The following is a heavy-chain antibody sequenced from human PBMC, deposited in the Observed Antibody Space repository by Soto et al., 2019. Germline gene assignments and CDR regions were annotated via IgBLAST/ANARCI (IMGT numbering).Heavy chain of an antibody. V-gene: IGHV3-33*01. CDR2: IWYDGSNK. Sequence: GGSLRLSCAASGFTFSSYGMHWVRQAPGKGLEWVAVIWYDGSNKYYADSVKGRFTISRDNSKNTLYLQMNSLRAEDTAVYYCARDKAADSSSWTADYWGQGTLVTVSS. J-gene: IGHJ4*02. CDR3: ARDKAADSSSWTADY. D-gene: IGHD6-13*01. CDR1: GFTFSSYG.